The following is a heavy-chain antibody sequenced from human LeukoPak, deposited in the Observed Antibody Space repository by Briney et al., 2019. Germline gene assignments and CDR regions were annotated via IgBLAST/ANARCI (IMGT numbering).Heavy chain of an antibody. CDR3: ARDLSSGYYYPFDY. Sequence: ASVKVSCKASGYTFTGYYMHWVRQAPGQGLEWMGWISAYNGNTNYAQKLQGRVTMTTDTSTSTAYMELRSLRSDDTAVYYCARDLSSGYYYPFDYWGQGTLVTVSS. CDR1: GYTFTGYY. V-gene: IGHV1-18*04. D-gene: IGHD3-22*01. CDR2: ISAYNGNT. J-gene: IGHJ4*02.